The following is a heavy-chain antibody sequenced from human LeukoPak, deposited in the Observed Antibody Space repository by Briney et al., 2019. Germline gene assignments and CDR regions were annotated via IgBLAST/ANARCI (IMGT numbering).Heavy chain of an antibody. J-gene: IGHJ4*02. CDR2: INPNSGGT. D-gene: IGHD3-16*02. Sequence: ASVKVSCKASGYTFTGYYMHWVRQAPGQGLEWMGWINPNSGGTNYAQTFQGRVTMTRDTSISTAYMELSRLRSDDTAVYYCAREVRRIMITFGGVILDPYYFDYWGQGTLVTVSS. CDR1: GYTFTGYY. V-gene: IGHV1-2*02. CDR3: AREVRRIMITFGGVILDPYYFDY.